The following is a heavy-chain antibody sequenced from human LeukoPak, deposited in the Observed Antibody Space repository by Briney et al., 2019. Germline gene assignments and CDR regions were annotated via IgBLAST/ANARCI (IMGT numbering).Heavy chain of an antibody. D-gene: IGHD3-10*01. CDR1: GYSFTSYW. CDR2: FYPGESDT. J-gene: IGHJ4*02. V-gene: IGHV5-51*01. CDR3: ASHAHYYGSGSYYSPFIH. Sequence: GESRKISCKGSGYSFTSYWSGWGRQMPGKGLEGMGIFYPGESDTRYRRCFQGEVTISADKSISTTYLQWSRLKASDTAMYYCASHAHYYGSGSYYSPFIHWGQGTLVTVSS.